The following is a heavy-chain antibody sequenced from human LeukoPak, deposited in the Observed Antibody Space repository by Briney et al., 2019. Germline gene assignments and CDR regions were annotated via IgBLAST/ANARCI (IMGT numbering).Heavy chain of an antibody. Sequence: ASVKVSCKVSGYTFTDYYMHWVQQAPGKGLEWMGLVDPEGGETIYAEKFQGRVTITADTSTDTAYMELSSLRSEDTAVYYCATDFIVGSGRDLDYWGQGTLVTVSS. CDR1: GYTFTDYY. D-gene: IGHD3-10*01. V-gene: IGHV1-69-2*01. CDR2: VDPEGGET. CDR3: ATDFIVGSGRDLDY. J-gene: IGHJ4*02.